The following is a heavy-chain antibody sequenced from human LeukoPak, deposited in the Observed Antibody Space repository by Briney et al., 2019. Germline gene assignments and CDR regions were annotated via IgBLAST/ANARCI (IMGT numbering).Heavy chain of an antibody. Sequence: ASVKVSCKASGYTFTSYDINWVRQATGQGLEWMGWMNPNSGNTGYAQKFQGRVTMTRNTSISTAYMELSSLRSEGTAMYYCARAAARMKNWFDPWGQGTLVTVSS. CDR1: GYTFTSYD. D-gene: IGHD6-13*01. J-gene: IGHJ5*02. CDR3: ARAAARMKNWFDP. CDR2: MNPNSGNT. V-gene: IGHV1-8*01.